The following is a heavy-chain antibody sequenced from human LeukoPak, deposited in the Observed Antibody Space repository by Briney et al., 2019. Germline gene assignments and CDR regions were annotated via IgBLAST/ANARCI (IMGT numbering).Heavy chain of an antibody. CDR3: AGLPRYNWNEPLDY. J-gene: IGHJ4*02. D-gene: IGHD1-20*01. V-gene: IGHV1-2*02. Sequence: ASVTVSSTASGYTFTDYYMHWVRQAPGQGLEWMGWINPNSGGTKYAQKFQGMVTMTRDTSINTAYMELSRLTYDDTAVYYCAGLPRYNWNEPLDYGAREPWSPSPQ. CDR2: INPNSGGT. CDR1: GYTFTDYY.